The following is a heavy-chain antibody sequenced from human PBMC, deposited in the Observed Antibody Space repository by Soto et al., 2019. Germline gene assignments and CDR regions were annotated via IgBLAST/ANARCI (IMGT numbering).Heavy chain of an antibody. V-gene: IGHV3-21*02. Sequence: EVQLVKSGGGLVKPGGSLRLSCAASGFTFSSYAMNWVRQAPGKGLQWVASIASGRNYIHYADKVKGRFTISRDDAKTSLYLEMSSLSAEDTGVYFCARDMYGRSWYVDYWGRGTPVTVSS. CDR2: IASGRNYI. D-gene: IGHD6-13*01. CDR3: ARDMYGRSWYVDY. CDR1: GFTFSSYA. J-gene: IGHJ4*02.